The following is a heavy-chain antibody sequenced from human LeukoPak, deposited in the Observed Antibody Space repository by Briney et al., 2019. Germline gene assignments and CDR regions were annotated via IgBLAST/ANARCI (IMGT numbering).Heavy chain of an antibody. V-gene: IGHV3-21*01. CDR2: ITSGSSYI. Sequence: TGGSLRLSCAASGFTFSSYNMNWVRQAPGKGLEWVSSITSGSSYIYYADSVNGRFTISRDNAKNSLYLQMNSLRAEDTAVYYCARDPYSGSYGNYYYYFMDVWGKGTTVTISS. D-gene: IGHD1-26*01. J-gene: IGHJ6*03. CDR1: GFTFSSYN. CDR3: ARDPYSGSYGNYYYYFMDV.